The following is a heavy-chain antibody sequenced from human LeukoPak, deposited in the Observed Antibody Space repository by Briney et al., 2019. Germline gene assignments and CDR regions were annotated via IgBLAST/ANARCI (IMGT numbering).Heavy chain of an antibody. V-gene: IGHV7-4-1*02. CDR2: ITTNTENP. J-gene: IGHJ4*02. Sequence: ASVKVSCKASGYTFTSYAMKWVRQAPGQGPEWMGWITTNTENPAYAQGFTGRFVFSLDISVSTAYLQINSLKAEDTAVYYCARMGYCTRATCGGAFDFWGQGTLVTVSS. CDR1: GYTFTSYA. CDR3: ARMGYCTRATCGGAFDF. D-gene: IGHD2-8*01.